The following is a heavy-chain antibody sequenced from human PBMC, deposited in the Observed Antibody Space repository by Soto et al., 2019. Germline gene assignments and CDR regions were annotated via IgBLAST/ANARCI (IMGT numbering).Heavy chain of an antibody. CDR2: IGLGSSTK. J-gene: IGHJ3*01. Sequence: RGALRHPCPASGSVFRNYGINCLRHAPSKGLVRVSYIGLGSSTKYYADSVEGRFTISRDNAKNSLYLQMNSLRAEDTAVYYCARDQLYYNDISGRPLNAFDVWGQGTMVTVSS. CDR3: ARDQLYYNDISGRPLNAFDV. CDR1: GSVFRNYG. D-gene: IGHD3-22*01. V-gene: IGHV3-48*01.